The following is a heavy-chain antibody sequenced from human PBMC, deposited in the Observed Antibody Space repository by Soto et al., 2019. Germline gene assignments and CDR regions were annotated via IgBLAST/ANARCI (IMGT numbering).Heavy chain of an antibody. CDR2: ISYDGSNK. CDR3: AKGSGSYGYLDY. D-gene: IGHD1-26*01. J-gene: IGHJ4*03. Sequence: PGGSLRLSCAASGFTFSSYGMHWVRQAPGKGLEWVAVISYDGSNKYYADSVKGRFTISRDNSKNTLYLQMNSLRAEDTAVYYCAKGSGSYGYLDYWGQGTMVTVS. CDR1: GFTFSSYG. V-gene: IGHV3-30*18.